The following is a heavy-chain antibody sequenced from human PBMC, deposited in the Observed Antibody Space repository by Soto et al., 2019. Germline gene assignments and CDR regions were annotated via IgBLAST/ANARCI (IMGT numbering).Heavy chain of an antibody. CDR1: GGTFSSYA. CDR2: IIPIFGTA. CDR3: ARDLTAVAGTGFDY. Sequence: VASVKVSCKASGGTFSSYAISWVRQAPGQGLEWMGGIIPIFGTANYAQKFQGRVTITADKSTSTAYMELSSLRSEDTAVYYCARDLTAVAGTGFDYWGQGTLVTVSS. J-gene: IGHJ4*02. D-gene: IGHD6-19*01. V-gene: IGHV1-69*06.